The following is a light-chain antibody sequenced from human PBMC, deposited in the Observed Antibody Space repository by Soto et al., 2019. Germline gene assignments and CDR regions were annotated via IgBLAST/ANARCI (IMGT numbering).Light chain of an antibody. CDR1: QGIASW. Sequence: DIPMTQSPSSVSASVGDRVTITCRASQGIASWLAWYQQKPGEAPKLLIYAASYLQSGVPSRFSGSGSGTDFSLTISSLQPEDFATYYCQQASGFPPTFGGGTKVEIE. J-gene: IGKJ4*01. CDR3: QQASGFPPT. V-gene: IGKV1-12*01. CDR2: AAS.